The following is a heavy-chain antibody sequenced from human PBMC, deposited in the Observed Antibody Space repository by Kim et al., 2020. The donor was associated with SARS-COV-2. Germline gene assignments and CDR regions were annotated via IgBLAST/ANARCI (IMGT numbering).Heavy chain of an antibody. V-gene: IGHV3-21*01. D-gene: IGHD1-26*01. CDR1: GFTFSSYS. CDR2: IDSSSTYI. Sequence: GGSLRLSCAASGFTFSSYSMNWVRQAPGKGLEWVSSIDSSSTYIYYGDSLKGRFTTSRDNAKNSLYLQMNSLRAEDTAVYYCAREFLGWAYGMDVWGQGTTVTVS. J-gene: IGHJ6*02. CDR3: AREFLGWAYGMDV.